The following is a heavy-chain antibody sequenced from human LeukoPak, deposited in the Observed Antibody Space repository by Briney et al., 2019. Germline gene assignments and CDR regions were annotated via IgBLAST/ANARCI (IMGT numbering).Heavy chain of an antibody. CDR3: ARDGAAAAAYFDY. V-gene: IGHV3-11*01. J-gene: IGHJ4*02. CDR2: ISSSGSTI. D-gene: IGHD6-13*01. Sequence: GGSLRLSCAASGFTSSDYYMSWIRHAPGKGLEWVSYISSSGSTIYYADSVKGRFTISRDNAKNSLYLQMNSLRAEDTAVYYCARDGAAAAAYFDYWGQGTLVTVSS. CDR1: GFTSSDYY.